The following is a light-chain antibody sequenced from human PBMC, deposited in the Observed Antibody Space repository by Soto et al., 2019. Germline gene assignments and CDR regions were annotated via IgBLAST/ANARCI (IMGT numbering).Light chain of an antibody. CDR3: QSYDRALSDSV. CDR2: NNN. Sequence: QSVLTQPPSVSEAPGQRVTISCTGSTSNIGAGYHVHWYQQLPGTAPKLLIYNNNLRPSGVPDRFSGFKSDTSAASLAITGLQSEDDADYYCQSYDRALSDSVFGGGTKLTVL. CDR1: TSNIGAGYH. V-gene: IGLV1-40*01. J-gene: IGLJ3*02.